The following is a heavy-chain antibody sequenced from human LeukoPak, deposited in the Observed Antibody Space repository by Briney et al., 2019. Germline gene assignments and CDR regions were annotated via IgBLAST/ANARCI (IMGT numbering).Heavy chain of an antibody. Sequence: GGSLRLSCAASGFTFSDYDMNWVRQPPGKGLEWVSYITSSSRTINYADSVKGRFTVSRDNAKNSLYLQMDSLRDEDTAVYYCARPTMVALDYWGQGTLVAVSS. CDR2: ITSSSRTI. CDR3: ARPTMVALDY. CDR1: GFTFSDYD. D-gene: IGHD3-10*01. J-gene: IGHJ4*02. V-gene: IGHV3-48*02.